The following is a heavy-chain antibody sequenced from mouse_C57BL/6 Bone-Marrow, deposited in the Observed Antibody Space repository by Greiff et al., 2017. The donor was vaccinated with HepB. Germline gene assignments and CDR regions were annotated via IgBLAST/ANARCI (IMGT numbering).Heavy chain of an antibody. CDR2: IYPGDGDT. J-gene: IGHJ4*01. V-gene: IGHV1-82*01. Sequence: QVQLQQSGPELVKPGASVKISCKASGYAFSSSWMNWVKQRPGKGLEWIGRIYPGDGDTNYNGKFKGKATLTADKSSSTAYMQLSSLTSEDSAVYFCARDRSSYGYAMDYWGQGTSVTVSS. D-gene: IGHD1-1*01. CDR1: GYAFSSSW. CDR3: ARDRSSYGYAMDY.